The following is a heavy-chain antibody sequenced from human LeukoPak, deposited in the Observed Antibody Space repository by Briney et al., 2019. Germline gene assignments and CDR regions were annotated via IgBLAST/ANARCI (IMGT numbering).Heavy chain of an antibody. CDR3: ARQGGSFAFDI. CDR1: GGSISSNY. J-gene: IGHJ3*02. D-gene: IGHD1-26*01. Sequence: SETLSLTCTVSGGSISSNYWSWIRQPPGKGLEWIGCIYNSGSTNYNPSLKSRVTISVDTSKNQFSLKLNSVTAADTAVYYCARQGGSFAFDIWGQGTMVTVSS. V-gene: IGHV4-59*08. CDR2: IYNSGST.